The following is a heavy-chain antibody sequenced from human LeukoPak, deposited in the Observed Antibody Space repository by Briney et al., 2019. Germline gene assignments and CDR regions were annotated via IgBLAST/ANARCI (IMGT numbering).Heavy chain of an antibody. V-gene: IGHV1-2*04. D-gene: IGHD3-22*01. CDR2: INPNSGGT. J-gene: IGHJ4*02. Sequence: ASVKVSCKASGYTFTGYYMHWVRQAPGQGLEWMGWINPNSGGTNYAQKFQGWVTMTRDTSISTAYMELSRLRSDDTAVYYCARTYDSSGYYSPSFDYWGQGTLVTVSS. CDR3: ARTYDSSGYYSPSFDY. CDR1: GYTFTGYY.